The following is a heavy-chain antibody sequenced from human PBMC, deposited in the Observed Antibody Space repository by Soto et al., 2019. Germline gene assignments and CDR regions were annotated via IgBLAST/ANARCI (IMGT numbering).Heavy chain of an antibody. D-gene: IGHD5-12*01. Sequence: QVQLQESGPGLVKPSETLSLTCTVSGDSISSYYWSWIRQPPGKGLEWIGYIYYSGSTNYNPSLKSRVTISVDPSKNQFSLKLSSVTAADTAVYYCARGVATIGPWGQGTLVTVSS. J-gene: IGHJ5*02. CDR2: IYYSGST. V-gene: IGHV4-59*01. CDR3: ARGVATIGP. CDR1: GDSISSYY.